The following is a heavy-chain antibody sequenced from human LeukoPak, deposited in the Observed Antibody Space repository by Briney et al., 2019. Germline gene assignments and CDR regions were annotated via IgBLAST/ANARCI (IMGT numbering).Heavy chain of an antibody. J-gene: IGHJ5*02. CDR3: ARAVVSAAIGDGWFDP. CDR2: INPNSGGT. D-gene: IGHD2-2*02. Sequence: GASVKVSCKASGYTFTGYYMHWVRQAPGQGLEWMGWINPNSGGTNYAQKFQGRVTMTRDTSISTAYMELSRLRSDDTAVYYCARAVVSAAIGDGWFDPWGQGTLVTVSS. V-gene: IGHV1-2*02. CDR1: GYTFTGYY.